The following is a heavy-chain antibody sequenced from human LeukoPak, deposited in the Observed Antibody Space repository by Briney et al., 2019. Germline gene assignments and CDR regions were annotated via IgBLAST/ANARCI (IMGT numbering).Heavy chain of an antibody. CDR1: GGTFISYA. Sequence: GASVKVSCKASGGTFISYAISWVRQAPGQGLEWMGGIIPIFGTANYAQKFQGRVTITADESTSTAYMELSSLRSEGTAVYYCARGYGAIPFDYSWGQGTLVTVSS. CDR2: IIPIFGTA. V-gene: IGHV1-69*13. J-gene: IGHJ4*02. D-gene: IGHD4-17*01. CDR3: ARGYGAIPFDYS.